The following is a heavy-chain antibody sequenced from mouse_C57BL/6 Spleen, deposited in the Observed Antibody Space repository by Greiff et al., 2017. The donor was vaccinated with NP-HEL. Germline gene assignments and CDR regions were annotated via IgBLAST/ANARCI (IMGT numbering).Heavy chain of an antibody. CDR2: INPNNGGT. J-gene: IGHJ2*01. Sequence: EVQLQQSGPELVKPGASVKISCKASGYTFTDYYMNWVKQSHGKSLEWIGDINPNNGGTSYNQKFKGKATLTVDKSSSTAYMELRSLTSEDSAVYYCAREGYDYDRGYFDYWGQGTTLTVSS. CDR1: GYTFTDYY. CDR3: AREGYDYDRGYFDY. V-gene: IGHV1-26*01. D-gene: IGHD2-4*01.